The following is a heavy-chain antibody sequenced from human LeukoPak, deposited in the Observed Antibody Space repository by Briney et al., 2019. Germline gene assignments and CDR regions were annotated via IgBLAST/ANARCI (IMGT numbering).Heavy chain of an antibody. CDR3: AREFEYSTSGAGY. V-gene: IGHV3-21*01. CDR2: MSILSGIT. J-gene: IGHJ4*02. Sequence: PGGSLRLSCAGSGFPFSGYSMNWVRQTPGKGLEWVSSMSILSGITYYAESVKGRFTVSRDNAKNLLHLQMNSLRVEDTAIYYCAREFEYSTSGAGYWGQGTLVTLSS. CDR1: GFPFSGYS. D-gene: IGHD6-6*01.